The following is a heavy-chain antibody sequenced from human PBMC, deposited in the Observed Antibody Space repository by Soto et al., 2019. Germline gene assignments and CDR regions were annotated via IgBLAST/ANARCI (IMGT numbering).Heavy chain of an antibody. Sequence: GSLRLSCAASGFTFSSYWTSWVRQAPGKGLEWVANIKQDGSEKYYVDSVKGRFTISRDNAKNSLYLQMNSLRAEDTAVYYCARFYYDSSGYLPSPYYYYYGMDVWGQGTTVTVSS. V-gene: IGHV3-7*04. D-gene: IGHD3-22*01. CDR3: ARFYYDSSGYLPSPYYYYYGMDV. J-gene: IGHJ6*02. CDR2: IKQDGSEK. CDR1: GFTFSSYW.